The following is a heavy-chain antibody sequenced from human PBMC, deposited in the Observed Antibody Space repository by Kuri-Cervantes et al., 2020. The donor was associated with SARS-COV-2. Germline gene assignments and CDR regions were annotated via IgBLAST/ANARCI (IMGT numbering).Heavy chain of an antibody. CDR3: ARDSGPLRYSYFDY. Sequence: GESLKISCAASGLTFSSYGMHCVRQAPGKGLEWVAVIWYDGSNKYYADSVKGRFTISRDNSKNTVFQQMDSLRAEDTAVYYCARDSGPLRYSYFDYWGLGALGTVSS. V-gene: IGHV3-33*01. CDR2: IWYDGSNK. D-gene: IGHD3-9*01. J-gene: IGHJ4*02. CDR1: GLTFSSYG.